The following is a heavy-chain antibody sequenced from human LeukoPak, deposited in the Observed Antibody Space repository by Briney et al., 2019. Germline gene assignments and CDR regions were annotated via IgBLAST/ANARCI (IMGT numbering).Heavy chain of an antibody. V-gene: IGHV4-30-4*08. Sequence: SQTVSLTCTVSGRSVSSGGYYWGWIRQPPGKGLEWFGYIYYSGSTYSNPHLKSRVTISVDTSKNQFSLKLSSVTAADTAVYYCARDYSNPYNWFDPWGQGTLVTVSS. CDR1: GRSVSSGGYY. J-gene: IGHJ5*02. D-gene: IGHD4-11*01. CDR3: ARDYSNPYNWFDP. CDR2: IYYSGST.